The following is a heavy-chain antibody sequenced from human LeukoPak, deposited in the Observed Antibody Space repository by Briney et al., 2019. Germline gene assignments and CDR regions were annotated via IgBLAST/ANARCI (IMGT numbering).Heavy chain of an antibody. CDR3: ASGSHVRPTTKGGNWFDP. Sequence: ASVKVSCKAPGYTFSDYYMHWVRQAPGQGLEWMGWINPASGGTNSAQKFQGRVTMTGDTSIGTAYMELSRLTSDDTAVCYCASGSHVRPTTKGGNWFDPWGQGTLVTVSS. CDR2: INPASGGT. CDR1: GYTFSDYY. V-gene: IGHV1-2*02. D-gene: IGHD3-10*01. J-gene: IGHJ5*02.